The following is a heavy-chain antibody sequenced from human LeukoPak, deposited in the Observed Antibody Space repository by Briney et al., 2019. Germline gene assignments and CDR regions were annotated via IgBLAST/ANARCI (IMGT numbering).Heavy chain of an antibody. D-gene: IGHD1-26*01. CDR3: ARRSGSYAFDY. V-gene: IGHV4-59*08. Sequence: PSETLSLTCSVSGGSISGYYWSWIRQPPGKGLEWIGDMYYSGSTHYNPSLKSRVTISVDTSKNQFSLKLSSVTAADTAVYYCARRSGSYAFDYWGQGTLVTVSS. CDR2: MYYSGST. CDR1: GGSISGYY. J-gene: IGHJ4*02.